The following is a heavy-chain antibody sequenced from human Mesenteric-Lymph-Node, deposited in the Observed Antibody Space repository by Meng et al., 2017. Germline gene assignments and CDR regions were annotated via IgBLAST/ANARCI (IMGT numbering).Heavy chain of an antibody. CDR3: ARESLSGSVP. CDR2: IIPIFGTT. Sequence: QVEVVQSGGGVEKPGSSVKVSWKASGGTFSSYAISWVRQAPGQGLEWMGGIIPIFGTTNYAQKFQGRVTITTDESTSTAYMELSSLRSEDTAVYYCARESLSGSVPWGQGTLVTVSS. V-gene: IGHV1-69*05. D-gene: IGHD1-26*01. J-gene: IGHJ4*02. CDR1: GGTFSSYA.